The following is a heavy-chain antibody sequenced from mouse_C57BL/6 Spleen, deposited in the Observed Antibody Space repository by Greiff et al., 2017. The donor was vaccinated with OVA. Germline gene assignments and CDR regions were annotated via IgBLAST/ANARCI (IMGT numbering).Heavy chain of an antibody. CDR2: IYPGSGNT. Sequence: QVQLQQSGAELVRPGASVKLSCKASGYTFTDYYINWVKQRPGQGLEWIARIYPGSGNTYYNEKFKGKATLTAEKSSSTAYLQISRLTSEDSAVYCGARSYGSCVFDYWGQGTTLTVSS. V-gene: IGHV1-76*01. D-gene: IGHD1-1*01. CDR1: GYTFTDYY. CDR3: ARSYGSCVFDY. J-gene: IGHJ2*01.